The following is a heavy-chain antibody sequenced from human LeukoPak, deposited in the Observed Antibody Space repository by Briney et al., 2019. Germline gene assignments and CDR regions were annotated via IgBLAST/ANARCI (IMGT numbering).Heavy chain of an antibody. V-gene: IGHV3-30*04. Sequence: SGGSLRLSCAASGFTFSGSAMHWVRQAPGKGLEWVALIYYDGSNKYYVDSVKGRFTISRDNSKNMVYLQMNSLRAEDMAVYYCARDLLYSGSYSWYFDLWGRGTPVTVSS. J-gene: IGHJ2*01. CDR1: GFTFSGSA. CDR2: IYYDGSNK. D-gene: IGHD1-26*01. CDR3: ARDLLYSGSYSWYFDL.